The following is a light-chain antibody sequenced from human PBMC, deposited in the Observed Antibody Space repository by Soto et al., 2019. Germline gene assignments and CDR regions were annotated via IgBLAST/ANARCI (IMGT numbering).Light chain of an antibody. J-gene: IGKJ2*01. Sequence: EIVLTQSPGTPSLSPGERATLSCMASQSVSSSYLAWYQQKPGQAPRLLIYGASIRATGIPDRFSGSGSGTDFTLTISRLESEECAVYYCQRYCSSPYTVGQGTKLEIK. CDR3: QRYCSSPYT. CDR1: QSVSSSY. V-gene: IGKV3-20*01. CDR2: GAS.